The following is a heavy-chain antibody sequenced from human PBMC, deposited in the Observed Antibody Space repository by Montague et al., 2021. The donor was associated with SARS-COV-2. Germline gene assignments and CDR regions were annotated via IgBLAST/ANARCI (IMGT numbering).Heavy chain of an antibody. V-gene: IGHV3-53*01. D-gene: IGHD3-3*01. J-gene: IGHJ4*02. CDR2: IYSGGST. CDR1: GFTVSSNY. CDR3: ARAPFDDFWSGYTYYFDY. Sequence: SLRLSCAASGFTVSSNYMSWVRQAPGKGLEWVSVIYSGGSTYYADSVKGRFTISRDNSKNTLYLQMNSLRAEDTAVYYCARAPFDDFWSGYTYYFDYWGQGTLATVSS.